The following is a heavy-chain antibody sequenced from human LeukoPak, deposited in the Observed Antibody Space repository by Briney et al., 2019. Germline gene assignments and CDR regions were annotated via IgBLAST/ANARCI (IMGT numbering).Heavy chain of an antibody. CDR3: ARDANPAYYYDSSGYYPQYYFDY. J-gene: IGHJ4*02. D-gene: IGHD3-22*01. CDR1: GGSISSYY. Sequence: SETLSLTCTVSGGSISSYYWSWIRQPAGKGLEWIGRIYTSESTNYNPSLKSRVTMSVDTSKNQFSLKLSSVTAADTAVYYCARDANPAYYYDSSGYYPQYYFDYWGQGTLVTVSS. V-gene: IGHV4-4*07. CDR2: IYTSEST.